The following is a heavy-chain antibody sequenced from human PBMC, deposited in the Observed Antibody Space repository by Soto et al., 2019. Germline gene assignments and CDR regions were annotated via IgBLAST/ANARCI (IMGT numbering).Heavy chain of an antibody. CDR1: GGSISSSSYY. Sequence: QLQLQESGPGLVKPSETLSLTCTVSGGSISSSSYYWGWIRQPPGKGLEWIGSIYYSGSTYYNPSLKSRVNISVDTSKNQFSLKLSSVTAADTAVYYCARQPTYYYDSSGYYAYFDYWGQGTLVTVSS. V-gene: IGHV4-39*01. J-gene: IGHJ4*02. CDR3: ARQPTYYYDSSGYYAYFDY. CDR2: IYYSGST. D-gene: IGHD3-22*01.